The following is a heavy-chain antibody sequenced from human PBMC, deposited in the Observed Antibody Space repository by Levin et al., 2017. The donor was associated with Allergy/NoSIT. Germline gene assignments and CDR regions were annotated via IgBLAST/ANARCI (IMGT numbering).Heavy chain of an antibody. CDR2: IYSGGST. CDR1: GFTVSSNY. CDR3: ARADTDNDAFDI. D-gene: IGHD3-22*01. V-gene: IGHV3-53*01. J-gene: IGHJ3*02. Sequence: SGGSLRLSCAASGFTVSSNYMSWVRQAPGKGLEWVSVIYSGGSTYYADSVKGRFTISRDNSKNTLYLQMNSLRAEDTAVYYCARADTDNDAFDIWGQGTMVTVSS.